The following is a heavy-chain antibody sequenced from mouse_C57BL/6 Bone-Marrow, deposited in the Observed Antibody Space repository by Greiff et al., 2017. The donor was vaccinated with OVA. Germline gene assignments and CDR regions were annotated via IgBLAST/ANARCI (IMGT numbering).Heavy chain of an antibody. CDR3: ARKWDYDGYFDV. Sequence: VQLQQPGAELVKPGASVKLSCKASGYTFTSYWMQWVKQRPGQGLEWIGEIDPSDSYTNYNQKFKGKATVTVDTSSSTAYMQLSSLTSEDSAVYYCARKWDYDGYFDVWGTGTTVTVSS. CDR2: IDPSDSYT. V-gene: IGHV1-50*01. J-gene: IGHJ1*03. CDR1: GYTFTSYW. D-gene: IGHD2-4*01.